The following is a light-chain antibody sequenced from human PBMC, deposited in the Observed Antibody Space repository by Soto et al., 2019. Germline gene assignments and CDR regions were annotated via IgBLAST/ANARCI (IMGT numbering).Light chain of an antibody. CDR3: QQYGSSPRT. Sequence: EIVFTQSPGNLTLSPGERATLSCRASQSVSSSYLAWYQQKPGQAPRLLIYGASSRATGIPDRFSGSGSGTDFTLTISRLEPEDFALYYCQQYGSSPRTFGQGTKLEIK. J-gene: IGKJ2*01. CDR1: QSVSSSY. CDR2: GAS. V-gene: IGKV3-20*01.